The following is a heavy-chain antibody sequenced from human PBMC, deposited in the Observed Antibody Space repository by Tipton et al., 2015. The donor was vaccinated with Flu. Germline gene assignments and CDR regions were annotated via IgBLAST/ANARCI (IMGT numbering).Heavy chain of an antibody. J-gene: IGHJ4*02. Sequence: SLRLSCAASGFTFSSYSMNWVRQAPGKGLEWVSSISSSSSYIYYADSVKARFTTSRDNAKNSLYLQMNSLRAEDTAVYYCARENWELLDYFDYWGQGTLVTVSS. CDR1: GFTFSSYS. D-gene: IGHD1-26*01. CDR2: ISSSSSYI. V-gene: IGHV3-21*01. CDR3: ARENWELLDYFDY.